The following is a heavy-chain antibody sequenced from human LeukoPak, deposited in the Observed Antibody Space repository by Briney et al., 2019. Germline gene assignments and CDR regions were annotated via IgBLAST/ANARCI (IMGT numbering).Heavy chain of an antibody. J-gene: IGHJ3*01. Sequence: PGRSLRLSCAASGFTFSSYGMHRVRQAPGKGLEWVAVIWHDGSYKDYVESVKGRFTISRDNSKNTLHLQMSGLRAEDTAVYYCARGWGSSIYASAFDVWGQGAMVTVSS. CDR2: IWHDGSYK. V-gene: IGHV3-33*01. D-gene: IGHD2-2*01. CDR1: GFTFSSYG. CDR3: ARGWGSSIYASAFDV.